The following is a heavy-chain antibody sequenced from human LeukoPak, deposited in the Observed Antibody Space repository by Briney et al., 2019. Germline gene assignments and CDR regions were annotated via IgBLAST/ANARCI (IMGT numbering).Heavy chain of an antibody. J-gene: IGHJ4*02. D-gene: IGHD2-15*01. V-gene: IGHV3-23*01. CDR2: ISDSGGGT. CDR3: AKVGVVGVAFEY. Sequence: PGGSLRLSCAASGFTFSNFAMSWVRQAPGMGLQWVSAISDSGGGTFYADSVKGRFTISRDNSKNTLYLQMNSLRAEDTAVYYCAKVGVVGVAFEYWGQGTLVTVSS. CDR1: GFTFSNFA.